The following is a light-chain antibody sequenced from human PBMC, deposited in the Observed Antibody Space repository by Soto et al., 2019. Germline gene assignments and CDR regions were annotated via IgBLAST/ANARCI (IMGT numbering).Light chain of an antibody. CDR1: QGTNIY. J-gene: IGKJ3*01. V-gene: IGKV1-9*01. Sequence: DLQLTQSPSSLSASVGDRVTITCRASQGTNIYSAWYQQKPGKAPKLLIYATSTLQSGVPSRFSGSGFGTEFTLTVSGLQPEDLATYYCQHLNRIPFYFTFGPWTKL. CDR3: QHLNRIPFYFT. CDR2: ATS.